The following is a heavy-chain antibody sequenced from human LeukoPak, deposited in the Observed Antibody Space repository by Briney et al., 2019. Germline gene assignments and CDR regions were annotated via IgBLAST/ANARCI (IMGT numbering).Heavy chain of an antibody. J-gene: IGHJ4*02. CDR1: GFTFSEFW. CDR3: ARGSTQYSSGWYGLDY. D-gene: IGHD6-19*01. V-gene: IGHV3-15*05. CDR2: IKTKSNGGTT. Sequence: PGGSLRLSCAASGFTFSEFWMSWVRQAPGKGLEWVGRIKTKSNGGTTDYAAPVKDRFTISRDNAKNTLYLQMNSLRAEDTAVYYCARGSTQYSSGWYGLDYWGQGTLVTVSS.